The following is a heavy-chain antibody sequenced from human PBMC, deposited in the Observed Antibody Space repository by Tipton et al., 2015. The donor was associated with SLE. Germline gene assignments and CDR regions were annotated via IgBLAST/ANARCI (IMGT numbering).Heavy chain of an antibody. J-gene: IGHJ4*02. CDR3: ARGLDRAKTGY. V-gene: IGHV4-39*01. CDR2: IFYRGST. Sequence: TLSLTCTVSGASISSSSYYWGWIRQPPGKGLEWIGSIFYRGSTYYNPSLKSRVTISEDTSKKQSSLKLDSVTAADTAVYFCARGLDRAKTGYWGQGTLVTVSS. CDR1: GASISSSSYY. D-gene: IGHD1-14*01.